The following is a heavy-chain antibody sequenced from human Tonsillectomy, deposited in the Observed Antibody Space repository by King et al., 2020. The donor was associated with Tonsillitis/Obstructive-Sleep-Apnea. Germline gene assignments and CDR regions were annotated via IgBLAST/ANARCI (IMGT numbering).Heavy chain of an antibody. J-gene: IGHJ4*02. CDR1: GFTLSNYG. D-gene: IGHD5-12*01. Sequence: VQLVESGGGVVQPGKSRRLSCAASGFTLSNYGMHWVRQAPGRGLEWVAVIWYDGSNEYYADSVKGRFTISRDNSKNTLYLQMSSLRAEDTAAYYCERDDGGYGSLVLDSWGQGTLVTVSS. V-gene: IGHV3-33*01. CDR2: IWYDGSNE. CDR3: ERDDGGYGSLVLDS.